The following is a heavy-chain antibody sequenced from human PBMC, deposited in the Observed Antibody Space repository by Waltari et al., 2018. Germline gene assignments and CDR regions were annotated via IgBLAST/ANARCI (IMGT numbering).Heavy chain of an antibody. CDR1: GCTFSSYC. J-gene: IGHJ4*02. V-gene: IGHV3-48*01. CDR2: ISSSSSTI. D-gene: IGHD3-3*01. Sequence: EVQLVESGGGLVQPGGSLSLTCAASGCTFSSYCRNWVRRAPGKGLEWVSYISSSSSTIYYADSVKGRFTISRDNAKNSLYLQMNSLRAEDTAVYYCATTSGKYDFWSGYYQNPYWGQGTLVTVSS. CDR3: ATTSGKYDFWSGYYQNPY.